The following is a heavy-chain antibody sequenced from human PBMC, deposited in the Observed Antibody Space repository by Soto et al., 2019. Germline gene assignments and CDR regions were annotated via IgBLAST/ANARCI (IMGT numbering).Heavy chain of an antibody. CDR2: IIPIFGTA. D-gene: IGHD3-9*01. CDR3: ARDRKYYDILTGSWGYYFDY. V-gene: IGHV1-69*13. J-gene: IGHJ4*02. CDR1: GETVCSSA. Sequence: SAKISCTACGETVCSSAVGWVLQDPGQGLEWMGGIIPIFGTANYAQKFQGRVTITADESTSTAYMELSSLRSEDTAVYYCARDRKYYDILTGSWGYYFDYWGQGTLVTVSS.